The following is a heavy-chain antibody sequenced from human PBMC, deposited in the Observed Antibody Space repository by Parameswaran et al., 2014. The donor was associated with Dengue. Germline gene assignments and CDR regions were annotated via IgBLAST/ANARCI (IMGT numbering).Heavy chain of an antibody. V-gene: IGHV3-30*18. D-gene: IGHD3-22*01. Sequence: VRQAPGKGLEWVAVISYDGSNKYYADSVKGRFTISRDNSKNTLYLQMNSLRAEDTAVYYCAKDGSSGSNPYYYYYYGMDVWGQGTTVTVSS. J-gene: IGHJ6*02. CDR3: AKDGSSGSNPYYYYYYGMDV. CDR2: ISYDGSNK.